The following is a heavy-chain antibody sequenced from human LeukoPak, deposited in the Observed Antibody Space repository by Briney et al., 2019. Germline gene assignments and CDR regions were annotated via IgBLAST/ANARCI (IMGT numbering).Heavy chain of an antibody. V-gene: IGHV3-48*03. J-gene: IGHJ4*02. CDR2: ISSSGSTI. D-gene: IGHD1-26*01. Sequence: PGGSLRLSCSASGFTFSSYEMNWVRQAPGKGLEWVSYISSSGSTIYYADSVKGRFTISRDNAKNSLYLQMNSLRAEDTAVYYCARVDSGSYYFDYWGQGTLVTVSS. CDR1: GFTFSSYE. CDR3: ARVDSGSYYFDY.